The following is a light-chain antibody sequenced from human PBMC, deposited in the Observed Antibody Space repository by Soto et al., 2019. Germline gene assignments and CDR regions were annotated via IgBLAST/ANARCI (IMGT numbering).Light chain of an antibody. CDR2: EVS. V-gene: IGLV2-8*01. Sequence: QSVLTQPPSASGSPGQSVTISCTGTSSDVGGYNYVSWYQQHPGKAPKLMIYEVSKRPSGVPDRFSGSKSGNTASLTVSGLQAEDEADYYCSSYTGSGSLVFGGGTKVTVL. CDR3: SSYTGSGSLV. J-gene: IGLJ3*02. CDR1: SSDVGGYNY.